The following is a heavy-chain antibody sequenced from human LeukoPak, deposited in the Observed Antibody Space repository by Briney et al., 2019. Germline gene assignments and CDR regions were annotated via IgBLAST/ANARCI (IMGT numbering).Heavy chain of an antibody. CDR2: ISYSGTT. V-gene: IGHV4-59*02. Sequence: SETLSLTCTASGASVSSYFWSWIRLPPGKGLEWIGYISYSGTTNYNPSLRSRVTISVDTSKNQFSLKLSSVTAADTAVYYCARSLGYDSSGNRLAWFDPWGQGTRVIVSS. CDR1: GASVSSYF. D-gene: IGHD3-22*01. J-gene: IGHJ5*02. CDR3: ARSLGYDSSGNRLAWFDP.